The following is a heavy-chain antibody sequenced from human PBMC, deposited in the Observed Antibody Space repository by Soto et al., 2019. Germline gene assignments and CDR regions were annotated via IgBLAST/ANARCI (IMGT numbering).Heavy chain of an antibody. V-gene: IGHV3-30*18. Sequence: QVQLVESGGGVVQPGRSLRLSCAASGFTFSSYGMHWVRQAPGKGLEWVAVISYEGSKKYYADSVKGRFTISRDNSKNTLYLQMNSLRAEDTAVYYCAKVYVRFLEWFHFDYWGQGTLVTVSS. CDR1: GFTFSSYG. D-gene: IGHD3-3*01. CDR3: AKVYVRFLEWFHFDY. J-gene: IGHJ4*02. CDR2: ISYEGSKK.